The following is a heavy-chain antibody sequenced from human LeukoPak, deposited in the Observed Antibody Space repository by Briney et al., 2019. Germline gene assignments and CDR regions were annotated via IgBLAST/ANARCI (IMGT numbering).Heavy chain of an antibody. Sequence: TGGSLRLSCAASGFTFSSYWMNWVRQAPGKGLEWVANIKQDGSEKYYVDSVKGRFTISRDNAKNSLYLQMNSLRAEDTSVYYCARPIFRGGWDVDGFDIWGQGTVVSVSS. CDR2: IKQDGSEK. V-gene: IGHV3-7*01. CDR3: ARPIFRGGWDVDGFDI. D-gene: IGHD6-19*01. J-gene: IGHJ3*02. CDR1: GFTFSSYW.